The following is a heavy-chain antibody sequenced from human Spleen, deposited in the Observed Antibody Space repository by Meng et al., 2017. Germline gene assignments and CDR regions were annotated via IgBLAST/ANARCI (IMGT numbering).Heavy chain of an antibody. D-gene: IGHD3-10*01. CDR3: ASQVFSGLNWFGP. CDR2: IYHSEST. CDR1: GGSISSNNW. V-gene: IGHV4-4*02. J-gene: IGHJ5*02. Sequence: QVQLQRSGPGLVKPSGTLSLTCAVSGGSISSNNWGSWVRQPPGKGLEWIGEIYHSESTNYNPSLKSRVTMSVDKSKNQFSLKLSSVTAADTAVYYCASQVFSGLNWFGPWGQGTLVTVSS.